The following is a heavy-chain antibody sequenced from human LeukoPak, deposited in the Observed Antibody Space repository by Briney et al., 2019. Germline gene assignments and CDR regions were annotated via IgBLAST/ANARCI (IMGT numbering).Heavy chain of an antibody. J-gene: IGHJ6*02. D-gene: IGHD3-3*01. V-gene: IGHV1-69*04. CDR3: AKVTIFGVVILPPLGGMDV. CDR2: IIPILGIA. Sequence: GASVKVSCKASGGTFSSYAISWVRQAPGQGLEWMGRIIPILGIANYAQKFQGRVTITADKSTSTAYMELSSLRSEDTAVYYCAKVTIFGVVILPPLGGMDVWGQGTTVTVSS. CDR1: GGTFSSYA.